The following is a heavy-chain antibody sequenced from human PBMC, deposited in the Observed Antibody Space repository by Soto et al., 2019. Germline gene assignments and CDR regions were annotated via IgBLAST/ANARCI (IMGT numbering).Heavy chain of an antibody. V-gene: IGHV1-58*02. Sequence: ASVKVSCKASGFTFTSSAMQWVRQARGQRLEGIGWIVVGSGNTNYAQKFQERVTITRDMSTSTAYMELSSLRSEDTAVYYCAASAYCSGGSCYSGVIAFDIWGQGTMVPASS. D-gene: IGHD2-15*01. CDR1: GFTFTSSA. CDR3: AASAYCSGGSCYSGVIAFDI. CDR2: IVVGSGNT. J-gene: IGHJ3*02.